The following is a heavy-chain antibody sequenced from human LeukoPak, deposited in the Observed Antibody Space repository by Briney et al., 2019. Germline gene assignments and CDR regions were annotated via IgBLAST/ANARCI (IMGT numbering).Heavy chain of an antibody. CDR3: ASQMRIAAYYYMDV. CDR2: IIPIFGTA. CDR1: GGTFSSYA. J-gene: IGHJ6*03. V-gene: IGHV1-69*05. D-gene: IGHD6-25*01. Sequence: SVKVSCKASGGTFSSYAISWVRQAPGQGLEWMGGIIPIFGTANYAQKFQGRVTVTTDESTSTAYMELSSLRSEDTAVYHCASQMRIAAYYYMDVWGKGTTVTVSS.